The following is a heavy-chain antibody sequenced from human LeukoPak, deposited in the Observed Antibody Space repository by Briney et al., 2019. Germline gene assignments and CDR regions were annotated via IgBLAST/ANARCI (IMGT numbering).Heavy chain of an antibody. CDR3: AKDRGYYDTSGYLI. Sequence: GGSLRLSCAASGFTVSNNYMSWVRQAPGKGLEWVSIIYSGGSTYYADSVKGRFTISRDDSRNTLYLQMNSLRAEDTAVYYCAKDRGYYDTSGYLIWGQGTLVTVSS. CDR2: IYSGGST. CDR1: GFTVSNNY. J-gene: IGHJ4*02. D-gene: IGHD3-22*01. V-gene: IGHV3-53*01.